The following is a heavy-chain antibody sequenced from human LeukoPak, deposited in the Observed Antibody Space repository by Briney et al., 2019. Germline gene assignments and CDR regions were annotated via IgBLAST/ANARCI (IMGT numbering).Heavy chain of an antibody. CDR2: INAGNGNT. J-gene: IGHJ4*02. V-gene: IGHV1-3*01. D-gene: IGHD5-12*01. CDR1: GYTFTSYA. Sequence: ASVKVSCKASGYTFTSYAMHWVRQAPGQRLEWMGWINAGNGNTKYSQKFQGRVTITRDTSASTAYMELSSLRSEDTAVYYCARGPRDIVATNFDYWGQGTLVTVSS. CDR3: ARGPRDIVATNFDY.